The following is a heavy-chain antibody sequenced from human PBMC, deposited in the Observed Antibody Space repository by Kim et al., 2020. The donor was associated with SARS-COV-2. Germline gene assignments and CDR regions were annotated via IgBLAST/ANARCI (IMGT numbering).Heavy chain of an antibody. J-gene: IGHJ4*02. CDR1: GGSITSSNLS. Sequence: SETLSLTCTVSGGSITSSNLSWGWIRQPPGKGLEWIGTISYSGKTDYNPSLKRRVTISVDTSNNQFSLRLSSVTATDTAVYYCARHVWDSGYGRWCDYWGQGTLVTASS. V-gene: IGHV4-39*01. CDR2: ISYSGKT. D-gene: IGHD5-12*01. CDR3: ARHVWDSGYGRWCDY.